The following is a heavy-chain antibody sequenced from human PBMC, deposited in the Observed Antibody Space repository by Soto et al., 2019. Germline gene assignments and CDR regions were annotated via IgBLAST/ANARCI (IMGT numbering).Heavy chain of an antibody. V-gene: IGHV3-33*01. CDR3: AREPLGDYGENLYYFDY. J-gene: IGHJ4*02. D-gene: IGHD4-17*01. CDR1: GFTFSSYG. CDR2: IWYDGSNK. Sequence: PGGSLRLSCAASGFTFSSYGMHWVRQAPGKGLEWVAVIWYDGSNKYYADSVKGRFTISRDNSKNTLYLQMNSLRAEDTAVYYCAREPLGDYGENLYYFDYWGQGTLVTVSS.